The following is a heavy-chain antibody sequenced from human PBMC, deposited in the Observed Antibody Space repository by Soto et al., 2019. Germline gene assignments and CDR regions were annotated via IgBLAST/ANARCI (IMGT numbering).Heavy chain of an antibody. CDR2: IWYDGSNK. V-gene: IGHV3-33*01. CDR1: GFTFSNYG. Sequence: QVQLVESGGGVVQPGRSLRLSCVASGFTFSNYGMHWVRQAPGKGPARVAVIWYDGSNKDYADSVKGRFTMSRDNSRNTLYLQMNSLRAEDTAVYYCASALETGDYWGQGTLVTVSS. CDR3: ASALETGDY. D-gene: IGHD3-10*01. J-gene: IGHJ4*02.